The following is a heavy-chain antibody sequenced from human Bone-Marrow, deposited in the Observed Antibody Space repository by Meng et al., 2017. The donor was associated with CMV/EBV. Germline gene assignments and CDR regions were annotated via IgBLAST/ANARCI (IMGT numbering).Heavy chain of an antibody. J-gene: IGHJ4*02. D-gene: IGHD6-6*01. CDR3: SHNRRIAAHQRFES. Sequence: SGPTLVKPTQTLTLTCTFSGFSLSTSGVGVGWIRQPPGKALEWLAVIYWNDDKRYNPSLKSRLTITKDTSKNQVVLTMTNMDPVDTATFYCSHNRRIAAHQRFESWGQGTLVTVSS. CDR1: GFSLSTSGVG. CDR2: IYWNDDK. V-gene: IGHV2-5*01.